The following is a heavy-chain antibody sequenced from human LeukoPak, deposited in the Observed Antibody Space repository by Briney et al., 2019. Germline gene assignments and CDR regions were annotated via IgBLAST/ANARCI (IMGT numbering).Heavy chain of an antibody. CDR1: GGTFSSYA. V-gene: IGHV1-69*05. Sequence: SVKVSCKASGGTFSSYAISWVRQAPGQGLEWVGGIIPIFGTANYAQKFQGRVTITTDESTSTAYMELSSLRSEDTAVYYCARVGGDTDYYDSSGYYDYWGQGTLVTVSS. CDR2: IIPIFGTA. CDR3: ARVGGDTDYYDSSGYYDY. D-gene: IGHD3-22*01. J-gene: IGHJ4*02.